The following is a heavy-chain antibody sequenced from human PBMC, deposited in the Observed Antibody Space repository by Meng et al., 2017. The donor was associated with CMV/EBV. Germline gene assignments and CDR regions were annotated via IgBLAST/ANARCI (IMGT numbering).Heavy chain of an antibody. CDR2: INHSGST. V-gene: IGHV4-34*01. Sequence: GSLRLSCAVYGGSFSGYYLSWIRQPPGKGLEWIGEINHSGSTNYNPSLKSRVTISVDTSKNQFSLKLSSVTAADTAVYYCARGFSHPRYCSSTSCYPADYYYGMDVWGQGTTVTVSS. CDR3: ARGFSHPRYCSSTSCYPADYYYGMDV. CDR1: GGSFSGYY. D-gene: IGHD2-2*01. J-gene: IGHJ6*02.